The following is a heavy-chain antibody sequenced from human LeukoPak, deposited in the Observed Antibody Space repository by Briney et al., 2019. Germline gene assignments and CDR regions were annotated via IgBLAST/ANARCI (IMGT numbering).Heavy chain of an antibody. V-gene: IGHV3-7*01. CDR3: ATYDRRVYRNDY. CDR2: INQDGNER. J-gene: IGHJ4*02. CDR1: GFTFSWYW. D-gene: IGHD3-22*01. Sequence: GGSLRLSCAASGFTFSWYWMSWVRQAPDKGLEWVANINQDGNERYYADSVKGRFTISRDNTKNSLYLQMNSLRVEDTAVYYCATYDRRVYRNDYWGQGTLVTVSS.